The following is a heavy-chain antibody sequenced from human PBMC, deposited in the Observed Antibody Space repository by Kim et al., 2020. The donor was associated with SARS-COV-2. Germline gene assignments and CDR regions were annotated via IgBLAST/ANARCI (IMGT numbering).Heavy chain of an antibody. Sequence: AGCVKGRFTISRDNSKNTLYLQMNSLRAEDTAVYYCARDPYYDSSGYYHYWGQGTLVTVSS. V-gene: IGHV3-30*01. J-gene: IGHJ4*02. D-gene: IGHD3-22*01. CDR3: ARDPYYDSSGYYHY.